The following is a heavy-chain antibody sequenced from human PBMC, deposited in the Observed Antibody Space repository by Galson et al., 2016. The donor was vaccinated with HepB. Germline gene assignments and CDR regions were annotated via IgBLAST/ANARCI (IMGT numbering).Heavy chain of an antibody. CDR1: GGTFSTYG. CDR2: IIPISNTA. CDR3: ARPSLTGYYIPFDY. J-gene: IGHJ4*02. V-gene: IGHV1-69*13. D-gene: IGHD3-9*01. Sequence: SVKVSCKASGGTFSTYGISWVRRAPGLGLEWMGGIIPISNTANYAQKFQGRVTITADESTTTVSMELTSLRSEDTAVYYCARPSLTGYYIPFDYWGQGTLVTVPS.